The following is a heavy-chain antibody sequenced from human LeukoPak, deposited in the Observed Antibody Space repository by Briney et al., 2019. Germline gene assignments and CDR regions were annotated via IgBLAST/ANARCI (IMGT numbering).Heavy chain of an antibody. V-gene: IGHV4-39*07. CDR1: GGSINKSLYF. D-gene: IGHD3-22*01. CDR3: ARAARQGFTMIVVPFFYFDL. CDR2: IYYGGST. J-gene: IGHJ2*01. Sequence: SETLSLTCTVSGGSINKSLYFWGWIRQSPGKGLEWMGHIYYGGSTSYTPSLQSRVTISVDTSTNQFSLKLSPVTAADSAVYYCARAARQGFTMIVVPFFYFDLWGRGTLVTVSS.